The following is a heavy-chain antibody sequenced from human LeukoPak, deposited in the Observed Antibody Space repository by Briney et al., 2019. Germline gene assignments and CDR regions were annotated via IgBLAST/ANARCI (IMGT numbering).Heavy chain of an antibody. CDR3: ARLFGYSYRFDY. V-gene: IGHV4-39*01. J-gene: IGHJ4*02. CDR1: GGSISSSSYY. CDR2: IYYSGST. D-gene: IGHD5-18*01. Sequence: SETLSLTCTVSGGSISSSSYYWGWIRQPPGKGLERFGSIYYSGSTYYNPSLKSRVTISVDTSKNQFSLKLSSVSAADTAVYYCARLFGYSYRFDYWGQGTLVTVSS.